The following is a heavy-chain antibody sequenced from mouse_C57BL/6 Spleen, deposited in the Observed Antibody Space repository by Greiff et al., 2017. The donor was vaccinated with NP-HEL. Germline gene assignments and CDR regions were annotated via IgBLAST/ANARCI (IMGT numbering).Heavy chain of an antibody. D-gene: IGHD1-1*01. V-gene: IGHV5-17*01. CDR2: ISSGSSTI. Sequence: EVQGVESGGGLVKPGGSLKLSCAASGFTFSDYGMHWVRQAPEKGLEWVAYISSGSSTIYYADTVKGRFTISRDNAKNTLFLQRTSLRSEDTAMYDCARPSITTVVAGDVYVDVWGTGTTVTVSS. CDR1: GFTFSDYG. J-gene: IGHJ1*03. CDR3: ARPSITTVVAGDVYVDV.